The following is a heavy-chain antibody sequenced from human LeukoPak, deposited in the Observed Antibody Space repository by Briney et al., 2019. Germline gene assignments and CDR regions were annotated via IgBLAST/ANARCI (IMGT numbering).Heavy chain of an antibody. V-gene: IGHV4-38-2*02. CDR2: IYHSGST. CDR3: ARVAVGVVVVPAAIVYYFDY. CDR1: GYSISSGYY. Sequence: SETLSLTCTVSGYSISSGYYWGWIRQPPGKGLEWIGSIYHSGSTYYNPSLKSRVTISVDTSKNQFSLKLSSVTAAYTAVYYCARVAVGVVVVPAAIVYYFDYWGQGTLVTVSS. D-gene: IGHD2-2*02. J-gene: IGHJ4*02.